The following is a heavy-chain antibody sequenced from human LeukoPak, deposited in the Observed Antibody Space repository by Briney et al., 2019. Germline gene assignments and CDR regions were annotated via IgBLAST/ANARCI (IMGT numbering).Heavy chain of an antibody. CDR2: ISYDGSNK. Sequence: PGGSLRLSCATSGFVFHEAWLSWVRQAPGKGLEWVAVISYDGSNKYYADSVKGRFTISRDNSKNTLYLQMNSLRAEDTAVYYCARGGGSSPATVYFDYWGQGTLVTVSS. V-gene: IGHV3-30-3*01. CDR1: GFVFHEAW. CDR3: ARGGGSSPATVYFDY. J-gene: IGHJ4*02. D-gene: IGHD6-13*01.